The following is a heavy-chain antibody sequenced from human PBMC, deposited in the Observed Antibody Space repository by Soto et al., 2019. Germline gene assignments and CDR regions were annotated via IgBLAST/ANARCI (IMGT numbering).Heavy chain of an antibody. V-gene: IGHV4-59*01. CDR3: ARVGGQLVPKGYYYYYGMDV. CDR2: IYYSGST. D-gene: IGHD6-6*01. CDR1: GGSISSYY. Sequence: LSLTCTVSGGSISSYYWSWIRQPPGKGLEWIGYIYYSGSTNYNPSLKSRVTISVDTSKNQFSLKLSSVTAADTAVYYCARVGGQLVPKGYYYYYGMDVWGQGTTVTVSS. J-gene: IGHJ6*02.